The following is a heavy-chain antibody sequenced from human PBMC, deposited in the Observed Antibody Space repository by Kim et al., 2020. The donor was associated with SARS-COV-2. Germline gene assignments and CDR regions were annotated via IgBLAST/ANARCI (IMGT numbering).Heavy chain of an antibody. CDR1: GGSFSGYY. CDR3: ASGRRVRGVTYFDY. V-gene: IGHV4-34*01. Sequence: SETLSLTCAVYGGSFSGYYWSWIRQPPGKGLEWIGEINHSGSTNYNPSLKSRVTISVDTSKNQFSLKLSSVTAADTAVYYCASGRRVRGVTYFDYWGQGTLVTVSS. J-gene: IGHJ4*02. CDR2: INHSGST. D-gene: IGHD3-10*01.